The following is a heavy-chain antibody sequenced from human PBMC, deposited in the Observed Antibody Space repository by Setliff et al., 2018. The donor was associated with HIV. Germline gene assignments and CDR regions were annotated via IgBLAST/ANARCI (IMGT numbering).Heavy chain of an antibody. D-gene: IGHD6-19*01. CDR2: ISFDGTGE. V-gene: IGHV3-30*04. CDR1: GFRFSESV. CDR3: AREAGSSGRAGYFDY. J-gene: IGHJ4*02. Sequence: PGGSLRLSCAGSGFRFSESVMHWVRQAPGKGLEWVAVISFDGTGETYADSLEGRISISRDNSKNTLYLQMNSLRVEDTAVYYSAREAGSSGRAGYFDYWGQGTLVTVSS.